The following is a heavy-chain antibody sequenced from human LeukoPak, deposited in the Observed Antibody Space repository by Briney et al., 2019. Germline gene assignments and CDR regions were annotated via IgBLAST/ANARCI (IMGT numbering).Heavy chain of an antibody. V-gene: IGHV1-58*01. CDR3: AADSVGDSSGLPPGGDY. Sequence: GTSVKVSCKASGFTXTSSAVQWVRQARGQRLEWIGWIVVGSGNTNYAQKFQERVTITRDMSTSTAYMELSSLRSEDTAVYYCAADSVGDSSGLPPGGDYWGQGTLVTVSS. CDR1: GFTXTSSA. CDR2: IVVGSGNT. J-gene: IGHJ4*02. D-gene: IGHD3-22*01.